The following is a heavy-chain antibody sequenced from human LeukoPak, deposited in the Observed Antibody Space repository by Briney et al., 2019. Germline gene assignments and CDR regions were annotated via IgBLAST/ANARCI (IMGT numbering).Heavy chain of an antibody. J-gene: IGHJ4*02. CDR2: MNPNSGNT. CDR3: ARDVGDGDYFDY. D-gene: IGHD4-17*01. V-gene: IGHV1-8*01. Sequence: ASVKVSCKASGYTFTSYDINWVRQATGQGLEWMGWMNPNSGNTGYAQKFQGRVTMTRNTSISTAYMELSSLRSEDTAVYYCARDVGDGDYFDYWGQGTLVTVSS. CDR1: GYTFTSYD.